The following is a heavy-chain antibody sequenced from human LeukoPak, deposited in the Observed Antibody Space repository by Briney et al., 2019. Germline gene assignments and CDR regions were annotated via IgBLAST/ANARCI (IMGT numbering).Heavy chain of an antibody. CDR1: GFTFSSYG. J-gene: IGHJ4*02. CDR2: ISYDGSNK. D-gene: IGHD3-22*01. Sequence: GGSLRLSCAASGFTFSSYGMHWVRQAPGKGLEWVAFISYDGSNKYYADSVKGRFTISRDNSKNTLYLQMNSLRAEDTAVYYCATERGITMIVVAPDFDYWGQGTLVTVSS. CDR3: ATERGITMIVVAPDFDY. V-gene: IGHV3-30*03.